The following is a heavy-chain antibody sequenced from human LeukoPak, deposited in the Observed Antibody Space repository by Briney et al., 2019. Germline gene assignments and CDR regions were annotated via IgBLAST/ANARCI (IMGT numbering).Heavy chain of an antibody. CDR3: ARDRRGTIFGVVTERPYYYYYYYMDV. D-gene: IGHD3-3*01. J-gene: IGHJ6*03. V-gene: IGHV1-69*05. CDR1: GGTFSSYA. Sequence: SVKVSCKASGGTFSSYAISWVRQAPGQGLKWMGRIIPIFGTANYAQKFQGRVTITTDESTSTAYMELSSLRSEDTAVYYCARDRRGTIFGVVTERPYYYYYYYMDVWGKGTTVTASS. CDR2: IIPIFGTA.